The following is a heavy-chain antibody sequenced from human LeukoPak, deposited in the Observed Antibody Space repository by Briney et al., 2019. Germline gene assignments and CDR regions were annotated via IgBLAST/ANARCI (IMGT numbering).Heavy chain of an antibody. CDR3: AREEVGILTGYGGVNYYYYGMDV. D-gene: IGHD3-9*01. Sequence: VASVKVSCKASGGTFSSYAISWVRQAPGQGLEWMGGIIPIFGTANYAQKFQGRVTITADESTSTAYMELSSLRSGDTAVYYCAREEVGILTGYGGVNYYYYGMDVWGKGTTVTVSS. CDR1: GGTFSSYA. V-gene: IGHV1-69*13. J-gene: IGHJ6*04. CDR2: IIPIFGTA.